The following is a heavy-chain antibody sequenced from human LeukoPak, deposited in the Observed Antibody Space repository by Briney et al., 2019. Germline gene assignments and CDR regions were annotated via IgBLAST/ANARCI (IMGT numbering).Heavy chain of an antibody. CDR1: RFSFSSYS. J-gene: IGHJ1*01. CDR3: ARSLRAPSGIAAAGNYFQH. V-gene: IGHV4-34*01. Sequence: PGGSLRLSCVASRFSFSSYSMNWVRQPPGKGLEWIGEINHSGSTNYNPSLKSRVTISVDTSKNQFSLKLSSVTAADTAVYYCARSLRAPSGIAAAGNYFQHWGQGTLVTVSS. CDR2: INHSGST. D-gene: IGHD6-13*01.